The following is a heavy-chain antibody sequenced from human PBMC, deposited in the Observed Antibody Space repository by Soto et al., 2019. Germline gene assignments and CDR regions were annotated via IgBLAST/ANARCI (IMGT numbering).Heavy chain of an antibody. D-gene: IGHD6-13*01. Sequence: GGSLRLSCAASGFTFSSYGMHWVRQAPGKGLEWVAVISYDGSNKYYADSVKGRFTISRDNSKNTLYLQMNSLRAEDTAVYYCAKDQENSSYYYYGMDVWGQGTTVTVSS. V-gene: IGHV3-30*18. J-gene: IGHJ6*02. CDR2: ISYDGSNK. CDR1: GFTFSSYG. CDR3: AKDQENSSYYYYGMDV.